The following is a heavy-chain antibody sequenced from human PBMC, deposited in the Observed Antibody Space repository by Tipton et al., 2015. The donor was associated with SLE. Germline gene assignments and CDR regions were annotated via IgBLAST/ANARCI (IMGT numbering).Heavy chain of an antibody. Sequence: LRLSCTVSGGSISSGGYYWSWIRQHPGKGLEWIGYIYYSGSTYYNPSLKSRVTISVDTSKNQFSLKLSSVTAADTAMYYCAMRGKRIAAAGDDAFDFWGQGTMVTVSS. CDR3: AMRGKRIAAAGDDAFDF. J-gene: IGHJ3*01. CDR2: IYYSGST. CDR1: GGSISSGGYY. V-gene: IGHV4-31*03. D-gene: IGHD6-13*01.